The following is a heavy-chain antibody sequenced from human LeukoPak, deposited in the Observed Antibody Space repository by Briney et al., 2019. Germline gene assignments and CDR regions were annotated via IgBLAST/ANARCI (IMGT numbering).Heavy chain of an antibody. CDR2: INPNSGGT. V-gene: IGHV1-2*02. CDR1: GYTFTGYY. Sequence: ASVKVSCKASGYTFTGYYMHWVRQAPGQGLEWMGWINPNSGGTNYAQKFQGRVSMTRDTSISTAYMELSRLRSDDTAVYYCARVGATGTTSPFDYWGQGTLVTVSS. J-gene: IGHJ4*02. D-gene: IGHD1-1*01. CDR3: ARVGATGTTSPFDY.